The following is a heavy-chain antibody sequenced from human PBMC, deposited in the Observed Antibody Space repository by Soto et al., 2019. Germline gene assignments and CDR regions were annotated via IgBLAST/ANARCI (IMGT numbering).Heavy chain of an antibody. V-gene: IGHV3-30-3*02. CDR2: IPNTENKK. CDR3: AKKAGGRVRGALDI. Sequence: QVQLEESGGGVVQPGTSLRLSCVASGFTFSSYGMHWVRQAPGKGLAWVAVIPNTENKKYYADSVKGRFTISRDNSQNTLFLQMDSLMSEDTAVYYCAKKAGGRVRGALDIWGQGTMVTVS. D-gene: IGHD6-13*01. J-gene: IGHJ3*02. CDR1: GFTFSSYG.